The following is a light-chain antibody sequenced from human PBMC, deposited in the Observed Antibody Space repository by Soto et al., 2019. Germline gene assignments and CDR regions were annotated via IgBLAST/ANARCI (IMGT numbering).Light chain of an antibody. CDR2: GAS. J-gene: IGKJ5*01. CDR1: QTVNGSY. V-gene: IGKV3-20*01. CDR3: QQYGSSPPIT. Sequence: IVLTQSPGTFSLSXGGGDSLSSXXXQTVNGSYVAWYQQKPGQAPRLLIYGASSRATGIPDRFSGSGSGTDFTLTISRLEPEDFAVYYCQQYGSSPPITFGQGTRLENK.